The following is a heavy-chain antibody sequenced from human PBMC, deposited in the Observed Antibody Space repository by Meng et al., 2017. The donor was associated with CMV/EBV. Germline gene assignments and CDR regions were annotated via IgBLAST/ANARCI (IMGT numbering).Heavy chain of an antibody. CDR1: GYTFIDYG. CDR3: ARGGYRYCSGGSCYGMVDV. Sequence: ASVKVSCKASGYTFIDYGISWVRQAPGQGLEWMGWISAYNGNTNYAQKLQGRVTITTDESTSTAYMELSSLRSEDTAVYYCARGGYRYCSGGSCYGMVDVWGQGTTVTVSS. V-gene: IGHV1-18*01. D-gene: IGHD2-15*01. J-gene: IGHJ6*02. CDR2: ISAYNGNT.